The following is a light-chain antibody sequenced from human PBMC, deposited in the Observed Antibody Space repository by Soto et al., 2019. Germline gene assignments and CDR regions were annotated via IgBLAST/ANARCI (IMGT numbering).Light chain of an antibody. CDR3: SSYTDTGHVV. J-gene: IGLJ2*01. CDR2: EVS. V-gene: IGLV2-14*01. CDR1: SSDIGAYDY. Sequence: QSALTQPASVSGSHGRSITISCTGTSSDIGAYDYVSWYQQHPGKAPKLMIFEVSDRPSGASIRFSGSKSGNTASLTISGLQTEDEADYYCSSYTDTGHVVFGRGTNVTVL.